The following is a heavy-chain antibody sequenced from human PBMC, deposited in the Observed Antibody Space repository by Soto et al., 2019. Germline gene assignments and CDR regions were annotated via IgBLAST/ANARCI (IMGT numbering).Heavy chain of an antibody. V-gene: IGHV2-26*01. CDR1: GFSLSNARMG. CDR2: IFSNDEK. Sequence: QVTLKESGPVLVNPTETLTLTCTVSGFSLSNARMGVSWIRQPPGKALEWLAHIFSNDEKSYSTSLKSRLTISKDTSKSQVVLTMTNMDPVDTATYYCARSRGDYDYIWGSYRWYYFDYWGQGTLVTVSS. CDR3: ARSRGDYDYIWGSYRWYYFDY. J-gene: IGHJ4*02. D-gene: IGHD3-16*02.